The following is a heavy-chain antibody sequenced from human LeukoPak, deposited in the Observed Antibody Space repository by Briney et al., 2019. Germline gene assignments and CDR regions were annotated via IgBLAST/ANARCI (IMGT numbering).Heavy chain of an antibody. CDR1: GGSISSYY. J-gene: IGHJ4*02. Sequence: SETLSLTCTVSGGSISSYYWSWIRQPPGKGLEWIGFIAYSGSANYNASLKSRVSISVDMSKIQLSLNLTSVTAADTAVYYCARAPSMILPYYFDYWSQGTLVTVPS. V-gene: IGHV4-59*01. CDR3: ARAPSMILPYYFDY. CDR2: IAYSGSA. D-gene: IGHD3-22*01.